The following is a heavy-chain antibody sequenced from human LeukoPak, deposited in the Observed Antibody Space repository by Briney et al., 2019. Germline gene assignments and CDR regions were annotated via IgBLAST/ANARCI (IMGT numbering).Heavy chain of an antibody. Sequence: PSETLSLTCAVYGGSFSGYYWSWIRQPPGKGLEWIGDINHSGSTNYNPSLKSRVTISVDTSKNQFSLKLSSVTAADTAVYYFARGITTVVTLNWFDPWGQGTLVTVSS. J-gene: IGHJ5*02. CDR1: GGSFSGYY. CDR2: INHSGST. CDR3: ARGITTVVTLNWFDP. V-gene: IGHV4-34*01. D-gene: IGHD4-23*01.